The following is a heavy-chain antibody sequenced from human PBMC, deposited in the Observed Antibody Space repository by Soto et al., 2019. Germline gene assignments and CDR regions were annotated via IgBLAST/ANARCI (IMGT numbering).Heavy chain of an antibody. V-gene: IGHV3-11*05. CDR3: ARVSYSSSLVRGGFDP. J-gene: IGHJ5*02. CDR1: GFTFSDSY. D-gene: IGHD6-13*01. CDR2: ISDSRVYI. Sequence: QVQLVESGGGLVKPGGSLRLSCAASGFTFSDSYMSWIRQPPGKGLEWISYISDSRVYINYADSVKGRFTISRDNAKNSLYLQMNSLRADDTAVYYCARVSYSSSLVRGGFDPWGQGTLVTVSS.